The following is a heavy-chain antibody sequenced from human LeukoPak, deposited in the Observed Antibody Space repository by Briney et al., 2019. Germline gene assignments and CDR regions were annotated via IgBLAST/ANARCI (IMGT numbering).Heavy chain of an antibody. V-gene: IGHV3-33*01. J-gene: IGHJ4*02. D-gene: IGHD6-19*01. CDR2: IWYDGSNK. CDR1: GFTFSSYG. Sequence: PGGSLRLSCAASGFTFSSYGMHWVCQAPGKGLEWVAVIWYDGSNKYYADSVKGRFTISRDNSKNTLYLQMNSLRAEDTAVYYCARDPSWGSGWPHFDYWGQGTLVTVPS. CDR3: ARDPSWGSGWPHFDY.